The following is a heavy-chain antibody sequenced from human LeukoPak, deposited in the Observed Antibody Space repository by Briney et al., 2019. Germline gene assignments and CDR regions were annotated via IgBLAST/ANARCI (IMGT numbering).Heavy chain of an antibody. CDR1: GFTFSSYG. Sequence: GRSLRLSCAASGFTFSSYGMHWVRQAPGKGLEWVAVISYDGSNKYYADSVKGRFTISRDNSKNTLYLQTNSLRAEDTAVYYCAKRSLYYYYGMDVWGQGTTVTVSS. J-gene: IGHJ6*02. CDR3: AKRSLYYYYGMDV. CDR2: ISYDGSNK. D-gene: IGHD2/OR15-2a*01. V-gene: IGHV3-30*18.